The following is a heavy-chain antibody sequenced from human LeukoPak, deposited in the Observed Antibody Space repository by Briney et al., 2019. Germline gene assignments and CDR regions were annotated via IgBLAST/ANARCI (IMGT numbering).Heavy chain of an antibody. Sequence: SETLSLTCTVSGVSISSSSYYWGWIRQPPGKGLEWIGSIYYSGSTYYNPSLKSRVTISVDTSKNQFSLKLSSVTAADTAVYYCARGGTGYIDYWGQGTLVTVSS. J-gene: IGHJ4*02. V-gene: IGHV4-39*01. CDR3: ARGGTGYIDY. CDR1: GVSISSSSYY. D-gene: IGHD6-25*01. CDR2: IYYSGST.